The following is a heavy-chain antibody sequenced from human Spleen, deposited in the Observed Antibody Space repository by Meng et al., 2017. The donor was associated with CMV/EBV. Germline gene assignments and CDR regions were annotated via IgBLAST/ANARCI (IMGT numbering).Heavy chain of an antibody. D-gene: IGHD1-26*01. J-gene: IGHJ4*02. CDR2: IRYDGSNE. Sequence: GESLKISCAASGFTFSSYAMSWVRQAPGKGLEWVAFIRYDGSNEYYADSVKGRFTISRDNAKNTLYLQMSSLRTEDTAVYYCAKKGNPGATGYFDSWGQGTLVTVSS. CDR3: AKKGNPGATGYFDS. V-gene: IGHV3-30*02. CDR1: GFTFSSYA.